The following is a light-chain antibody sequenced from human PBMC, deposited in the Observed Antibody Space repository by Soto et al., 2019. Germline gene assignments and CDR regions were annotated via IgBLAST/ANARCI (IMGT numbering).Light chain of an antibody. CDR1: SSDVGGYNY. J-gene: IGLJ3*02. CDR2: EVT. Sequence: QSALTQPPSASGSPGQSVTISCIGTSSDVGGYNYVSWYQQHPGKVPKLMIYEVTKRPSGVPDRFSGSKSGNTASLTVSGLQAEDEADYYCSSYAGSNILVFGGGTKLTVL. V-gene: IGLV2-8*01. CDR3: SSYAGSNILV.